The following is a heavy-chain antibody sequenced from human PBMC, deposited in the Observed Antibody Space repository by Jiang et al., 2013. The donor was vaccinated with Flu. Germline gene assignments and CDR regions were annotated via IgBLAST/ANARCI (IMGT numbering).Heavy chain of an antibody. CDR3: ARGRQYTGWYYDY. V-gene: IGHV3-23*04. D-gene: IGHD5-12*01. J-gene: IGHJ4*02. CDR2: DNGIGVI. Sequence: VQLVESGGGLVQPGGSLRLSCAASGFSFGSYTMTWVRQAPGRGLELVSGDNGIGVIYYADSVKGRFTISRDYSKTTLYLEMNSLRAEDTATYFCARGRQYTGWYYDYWGPGTLVSVSS. CDR1: GFSFGSYT.